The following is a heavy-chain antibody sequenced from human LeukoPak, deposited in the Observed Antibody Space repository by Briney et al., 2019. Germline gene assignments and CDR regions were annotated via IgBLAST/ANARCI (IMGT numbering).Heavy chain of an antibody. CDR1: GFTFSTYI. CDR2: ISGSGDNI. V-gene: IGHV3-23*01. D-gene: IGHD1-1*01. CDR3: TTENWYVFEH. J-gene: IGHJ4*02. Sequence: PGGSLRLSCAASGFTFSTYIISWVRQAPGKGLEWVSAISGSGDNIYYTDSVKGRFTVSRDNAKNSLYLQMNSLRAEDTAVYYCTTENWYVFEHWGQGTLVSVSS.